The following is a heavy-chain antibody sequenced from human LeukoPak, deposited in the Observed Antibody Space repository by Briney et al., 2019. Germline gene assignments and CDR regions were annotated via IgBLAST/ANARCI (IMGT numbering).Heavy chain of an antibody. CDR3: ARRPDFWRGFGSRNDAFDI. D-gene: IGHD3-3*01. CDR2: IYYSGTT. V-gene: IGHV4-39*01. CDR1: GGSTSSSSYY. Sequence: SETLSLTCTVSGGSTSSSSYYWGWIRQPPGKGLEWMVRIYYSGTTYYHPSRESRVTISVDTSKNQFCLKLSSVPAADTAVYYCARRPDFWRGFGSRNDAFDIWGQGTMVTVSS. J-gene: IGHJ3*02.